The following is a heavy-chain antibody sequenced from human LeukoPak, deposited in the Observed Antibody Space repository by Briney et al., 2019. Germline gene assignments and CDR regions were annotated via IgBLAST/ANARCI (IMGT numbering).Heavy chain of an antibody. V-gene: IGHV1-18*01. CDR2: ISVYNDNT. Sequence: ASVKVSCKASGYNFNNYGITWVRQVPGQGLEWLGWISVYNDNTIYAQRFQDRVTMTADTSTTTAYMELRSLTSVDTDVYYCARVGLYYGSGSRGFDFWGQGTLVTVSS. CDR3: ARVGLYYGSGSRGFDF. CDR1: GYNFNNYG. D-gene: IGHD3-10*01. J-gene: IGHJ4*02.